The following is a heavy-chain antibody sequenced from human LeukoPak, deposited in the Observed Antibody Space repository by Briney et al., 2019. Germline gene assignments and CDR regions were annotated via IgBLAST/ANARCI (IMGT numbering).Heavy chain of an antibody. D-gene: IGHD3-3*01. CDR2: INPNSGGT. Sequence: ASVKVSCKASGYTFTGYYMHWVRQAPGQGLEWMGWINPNSGGTNYAQKFQGRVTMTRDTSISTAYMELSRLRSGDTAVYYCARELRFLEWAKPFDPWGQGTLVTVSS. J-gene: IGHJ5*02. CDR1: GYTFTGYY. V-gene: IGHV1-2*02. CDR3: ARELRFLEWAKPFDP.